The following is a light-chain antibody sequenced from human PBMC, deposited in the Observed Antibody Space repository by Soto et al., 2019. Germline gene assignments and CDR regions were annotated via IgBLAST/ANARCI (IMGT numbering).Light chain of an antibody. J-gene: IGLJ1*01. CDR1: RSEFGAYYS. CDR2: EVT. CDR3: SSYAGSYNLAV. V-gene: IGLV2-8*01. Sequence: QSGRSQPPSPCGAPGQSVTISRTGTRSEFGAYYSVSWYQQHPGKAPKLMIYEVTKRPSGVPDRFSGSKSGSTASLTVSGLQAEDEADYYCSSYAGSYNLAVFGTGTKVTVL.